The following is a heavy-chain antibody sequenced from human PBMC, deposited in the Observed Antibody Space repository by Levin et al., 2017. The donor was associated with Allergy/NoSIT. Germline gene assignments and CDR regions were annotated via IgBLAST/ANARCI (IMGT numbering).Heavy chain of an antibody. CDR3: AVFSLRYGAFDI. D-gene: IGHD4-17*01. V-gene: IGHV4-34*01. J-gene: IGHJ3*02. CDR2: INHRGST. CDR1: GGSFSGYY. Sequence: SQTLSLTCAVYGGSFSGYYWSWLRQPPGKGLEWIGEINHRGSTTYNPSLKSRVTISVDTSRNQFSVKLTSVTAADTAVYYCAVFSLRYGAFDIWGQGTMVTVSS.